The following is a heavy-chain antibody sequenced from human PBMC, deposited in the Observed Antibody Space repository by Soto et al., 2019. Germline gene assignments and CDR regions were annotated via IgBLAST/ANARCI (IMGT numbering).Heavy chain of an antibody. J-gene: IGHJ3*02. Sequence: ASVKVSCKASGYTFTSYGISWVRQAPGQGIKRKGWISAYNGNTNYAQKLQSRVTMTTDTSTSTAYMELRSLRSDDTAVYYCARGVYCSGGSCYLDAFDIWGQGTMVTVSS. D-gene: IGHD2-15*01. CDR2: ISAYNGNT. V-gene: IGHV1-18*01. CDR1: GYTFTSYG. CDR3: ARGVYCSGGSCYLDAFDI.